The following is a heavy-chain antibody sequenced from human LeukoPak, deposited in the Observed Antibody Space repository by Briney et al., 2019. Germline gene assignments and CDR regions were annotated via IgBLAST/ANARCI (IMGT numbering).Heavy chain of an antibody. V-gene: IGHV3-23*01. Sequence: GGSLRLSCAASGFTFSSYAMSWVRQAPGKGLEWVAANIGSGGSTYYADSVKGRFTISRDNSKNTLYLQMNSLRAEDTAVYYCAKDPVAETYYYYYGMDVWGQGTTVTVSS. CDR1: GFTFSSYA. D-gene: IGHD6-19*01. CDR3: AKDPVAETYYYYYGMDV. J-gene: IGHJ6*02. CDR2: NIGSGGST.